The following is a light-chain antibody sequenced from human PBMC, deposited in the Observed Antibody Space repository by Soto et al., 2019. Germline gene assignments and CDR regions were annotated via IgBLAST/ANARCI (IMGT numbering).Light chain of an antibody. CDR3: QQFDDSVT. CDR1: QSVSSSY. Sequence: EIVLTHSPGTLSFSPVERATLSCRASQSVSSSYLAWYQQKPGQAPRLLIYGASDRATGTPDRFSGSGSGTDFTLTISRLETEDSAVYYCQQFDDSVTFGQGTRLEIK. V-gene: IGKV3-20*01. J-gene: IGKJ5*01. CDR2: GAS.